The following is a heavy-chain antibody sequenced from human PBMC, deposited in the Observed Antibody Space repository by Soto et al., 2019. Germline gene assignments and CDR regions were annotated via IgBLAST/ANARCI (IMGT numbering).Heavy chain of an antibody. CDR2: IIPIVGTA. D-gene: IGHD3-22*01. CDR1: GGTFSSYS. CDR3: ARSYDSSGYYVADAFDI. J-gene: IGHJ3*02. V-gene: IGHV1-69*13. Sequence: SVKVSCEASGGTFSSYSISWVRQAPGQGLERMGAIIPIVGTANYAQKFQGRVTITADESTSTAYMELSSLRAEDTAVYYCARSYDSSGYYVADAFDIWGQGTMVTVSS.